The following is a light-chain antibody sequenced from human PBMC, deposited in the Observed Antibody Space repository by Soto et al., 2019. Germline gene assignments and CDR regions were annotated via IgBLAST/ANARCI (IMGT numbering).Light chain of an antibody. Sequence: DIQMTQSPSTLSASVGDRITITCRASQSVSRRLAWYQQKPGKAPKLXXXDASSLESGVPSRFSGRGSGTEFTLTISSLQPHDCATYYCHTYNSYSMHTFGQGTKVDIK. CDR1: QSVSRR. V-gene: IGKV1-5*01. CDR2: DAS. J-gene: IGKJ2*01. CDR3: HTYNSYSMHT.